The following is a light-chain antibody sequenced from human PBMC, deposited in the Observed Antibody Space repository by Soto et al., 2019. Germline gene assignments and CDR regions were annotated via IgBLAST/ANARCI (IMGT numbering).Light chain of an antibody. CDR1: QSVSSL. CDR3: QQYNNWPLT. V-gene: IGKV3-15*01. Sequence: EVVMTQSPATLSVSPGERATLSCRASQSVSSLLAWYQQKPCQAPRLLIYGASTRATGIQDMFSASGSGTEFALTISSLQSGDFAVYYCQQYNNWPLTFGGGTKVEIK. CDR2: GAS. J-gene: IGKJ4*01.